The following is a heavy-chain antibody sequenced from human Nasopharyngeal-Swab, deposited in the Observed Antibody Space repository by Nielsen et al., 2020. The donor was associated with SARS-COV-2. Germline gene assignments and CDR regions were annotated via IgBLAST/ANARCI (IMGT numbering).Heavy chain of an antibody. J-gene: IGHJ5*01. CDR3: CSGAGTDS. V-gene: IGHV3-73*01. CDR1: GFTFSFSA. CDR2: IITKANNYAT. D-gene: IGHD3-10*02. Sequence: GESLKISCAASGFTFSFSAMHWVRPASVKGLEWLCRIITKANNYATAYAASVKGRFTISRDDSENTAYLEMNSLKTEDTPVYYCCSGAGTDSWGQGTLVTV.